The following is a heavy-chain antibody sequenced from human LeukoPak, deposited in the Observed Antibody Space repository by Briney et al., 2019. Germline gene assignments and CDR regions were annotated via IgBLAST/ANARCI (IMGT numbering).Heavy chain of an antibody. J-gene: IGHJ2*01. CDR2: LSGSGGSI. D-gene: IGHD1-7*01. CDR1: RFTFSSYA. CDR3: ARTITGAIRYFDL. V-gene: IGHV3-23*01. Sequence: PGGSLRLSCVASRFTFSSYAMTWVRQAPGKGLEWVSLLSGSGGSIYYADSVKGRFTISRDNSKDTLYLQMNSLRADDTAVYYCARTITGAIRYFDLWGRGTLVTVSS.